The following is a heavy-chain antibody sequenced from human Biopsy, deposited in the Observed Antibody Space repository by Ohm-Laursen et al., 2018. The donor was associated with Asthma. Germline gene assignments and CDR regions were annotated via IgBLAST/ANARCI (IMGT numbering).Heavy chain of an antibody. CDR1: GGTFNTHV. V-gene: IGHV1-69*13. CDR3: ARKAGSCISRTCYSLDF. Sequence: SVKVSCKSLGGTFNTHVIGWVRQAPGQGLEWMGGINTVIGTTTYPQKFQDRVTITPDDSTSTVYMELRSLRSEDTAVYYCARKAGSCISRTCYSLDFWGQGTLVTVSS. D-gene: IGHD2-2*01. J-gene: IGHJ4*02. CDR2: INTVIGTT.